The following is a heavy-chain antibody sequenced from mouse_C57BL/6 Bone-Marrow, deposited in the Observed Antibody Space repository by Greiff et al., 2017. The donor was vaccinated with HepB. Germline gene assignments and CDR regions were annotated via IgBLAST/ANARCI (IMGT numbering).Heavy chain of an antibody. CDR2: INPDSSTI. CDR1: GIAFSRYW. V-gene: IGHV4-1*01. Sequence: EVQLVESGGGLVQPGGSLKLSCAASGIAFSRYWMSWVRRAPGKGLEWIGEINPDSSTINYAPSLKDKFIISRDNAKNTLYLQVCKVRSEDTALYYCARRLTTVVGFDVWGTGTTVTVSS. D-gene: IGHD1-1*01. CDR3: ARRLTTVVGFDV. J-gene: IGHJ1*03.